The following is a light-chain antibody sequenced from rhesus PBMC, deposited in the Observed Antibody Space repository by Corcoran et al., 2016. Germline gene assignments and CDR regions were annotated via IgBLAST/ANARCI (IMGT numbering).Light chain of an antibody. CDR1: QSISSW. CDR3: QQYNSSPWT. CDR2: KAS. J-gene: IGKJ1*01. V-gene: IGKV1-22*01. Sequence: DIQMTQSPSSLSASVGDTVTITCRASQSISSWSAWYQQKPGKAPRLLIYKASTLQSGVPSRFSGSGSGTEFTLTISSLQSEDFAAYYCQQYNSSPWTFGQGTKVEIK.